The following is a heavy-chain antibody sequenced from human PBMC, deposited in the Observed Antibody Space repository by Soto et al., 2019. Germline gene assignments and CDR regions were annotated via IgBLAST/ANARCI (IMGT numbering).Heavy chain of an antibody. CDR2: FDLEDGKT. Sequence: QVQLVQSGAEVKKPGASVKVSCKVSGYTLTELSMHWARQAPGKGLEWMGSFDLEDGKTIYAQKFQGRVTMTEDTSTDTAFMELSSLRSEDTAVYYCATYGGAAAGPHYSYGMDVWGQGTTVTVSS. CDR3: ATYGGAAAGPHYSYGMDV. D-gene: IGHD6-13*01. V-gene: IGHV1-24*01. CDR1: GYTLTELS. J-gene: IGHJ6*02.